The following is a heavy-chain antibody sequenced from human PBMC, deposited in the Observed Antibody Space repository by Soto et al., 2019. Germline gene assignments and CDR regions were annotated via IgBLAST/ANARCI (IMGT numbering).Heavy chain of an antibody. CDR3: VRSGTARLLRHSWFDT. V-gene: IGHV3-21*01. CDR1: GFTFNTYD. CDR2: ITTSSAYI. D-gene: IGHD2-21*01. Sequence: EVQLVESGGGLVKPGGSLRLSCAASGFTFNTYDMNWVLQAPGKGLEWVSSITTSSAYIYYADSLKGRITISRDNAKNSRFLQMNSLRAEDTAVYYCVRSGTARLLRHSWFDTWGQGTLVIGSS. J-gene: IGHJ5*02.